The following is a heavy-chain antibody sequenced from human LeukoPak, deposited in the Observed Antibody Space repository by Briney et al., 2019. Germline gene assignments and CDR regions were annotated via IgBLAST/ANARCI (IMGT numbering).Heavy chain of an antibody. J-gene: IGHJ4*02. CDR2: IHPEGNEK. CDR1: GFTFSNFW. V-gene: IGHV3-7*04. Sequence: GGSLRLSCAVSGFTFSNFWMSWVRQAPGRGLEWVANIHPEGNEKYHVESVKGRFTISRDNTKNILFLQMNGLRVEDTAVYYCARGDDFSGDHWGQGTLVTVSS. D-gene: IGHD1-1*01. CDR3: ARGDDFSGDH.